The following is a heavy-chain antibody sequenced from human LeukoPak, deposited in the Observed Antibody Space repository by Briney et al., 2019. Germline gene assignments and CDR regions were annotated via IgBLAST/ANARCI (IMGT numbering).Heavy chain of an antibody. CDR1: GGSIGSGAYS. CDR2: IYYSGST. CDR3: ARRPPANGDYTD. V-gene: IGHV4-30-4*07. D-gene: IGHD4-17*01. Sequence: PSETLSLTCAVSGGSIGSGAYSWRWIRQPPGKRLEWIGYIYYSGSTYSNPSLKSRVTISVDTSKNQFSLRLSSVNAADTAIYYCARRPPANGDYTDWGPGTLVTVSS. J-gene: IGHJ1*01.